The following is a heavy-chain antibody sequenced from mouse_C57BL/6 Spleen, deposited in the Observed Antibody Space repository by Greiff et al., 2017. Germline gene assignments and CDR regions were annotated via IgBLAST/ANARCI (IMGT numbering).Heavy chain of an antibody. J-gene: IGHJ2*01. V-gene: IGHV1-69*01. D-gene: IGHD2-3*01. CDR1: GYTFTSYW. CDR3: ARGIYDGYFYYFDY. Sequence: QVQLQQPGAELVMPGASVKLSCKASGYTFTSYWMHWVKQRPGQGLEWIGEIDPSDSYTNYNQKFKGKSTLTVDKSSSTAYMQLSSLTSEDSAVYYCARGIYDGYFYYFDYWGQGTTLTVSS. CDR2: IDPSDSYT.